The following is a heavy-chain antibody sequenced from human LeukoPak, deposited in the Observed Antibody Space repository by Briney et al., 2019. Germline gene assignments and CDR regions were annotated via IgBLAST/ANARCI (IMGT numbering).Heavy chain of an antibody. Sequence: GESLKISCKGSGYSLTSYWIGWVRQMSGKGLEWMGIIYPGDSDTRYSPSFQGQVTISADKSISTAYLQWSSLKASDTAMYYCARLTYDILTGAPGSMDVWGKGTTVTVSS. J-gene: IGHJ6*03. CDR2: IYPGDSDT. CDR3: ARLTYDILTGAPGSMDV. V-gene: IGHV5-51*01. CDR1: GYSLTSYW. D-gene: IGHD3-9*01.